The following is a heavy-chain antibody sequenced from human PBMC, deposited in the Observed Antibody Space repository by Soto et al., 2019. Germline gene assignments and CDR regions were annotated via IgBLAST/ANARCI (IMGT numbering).Heavy chain of an antibody. CDR3: ARQDRLRRGLFY. Sequence: SETLSLTCTVSGGSISSGVYYWSWIRQPPGKGLEWIGYIYYSGSTYYNPSLKSRVTISVDTSKNQFSLKLSSVTAADTAVYYCARQDRLRRGLFYWGQGTLVTVSS. CDR2: IYYSGST. D-gene: IGHD4-17*01. V-gene: IGHV4-30-4*01. CDR1: GGSISSGVYY. J-gene: IGHJ4*02.